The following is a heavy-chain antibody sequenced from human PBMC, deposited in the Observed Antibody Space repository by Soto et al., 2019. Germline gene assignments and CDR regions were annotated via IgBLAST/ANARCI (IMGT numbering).Heavy chain of an antibody. D-gene: IGHD2-2*01. CDR1: GYTFTGDY. CDR3: AREWYCSSTSCSHSWCDP. J-gene: IGHJ5*02. Sequence: QVQLGQSGAEVKKPGASVKVSCKASGYTFTGDYMHWVRQAPGQGLEWMGWINPNSGGTNYAQKFQGWVTMTRDTSISTAYMELSRLRSDDTAVYYCAREWYCSSTSCSHSWCDPWGQGTLVTVSS. V-gene: IGHV1-2*04. CDR2: INPNSGGT.